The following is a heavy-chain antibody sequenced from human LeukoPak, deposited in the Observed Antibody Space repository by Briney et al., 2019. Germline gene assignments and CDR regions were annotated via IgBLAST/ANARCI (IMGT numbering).Heavy chain of an antibody. CDR1: GFTFSSYA. Sequence: GGSLRLSCAASGFTFSSYAMHWVRQAPGKGLEWVAVISYDESNKYYADSVKGRFTISRDNSKNTLYLQMNSLRAEDTAVYYCARARYSSGWPLNYWGQGTLVTVSS. D-gene: IGHD6-19*01. J-gene: IGHJ4*02. V-gene: IGHV3-30-3*01. CDR2: ISYDESNK. CDR3: ARARYSSGWPLNY.